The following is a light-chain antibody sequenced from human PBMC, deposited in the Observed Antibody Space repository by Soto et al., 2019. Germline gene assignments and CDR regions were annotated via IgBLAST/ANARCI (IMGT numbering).Light chain of an antibody. CDR3: HQRGMWPRT. Sequence: EIVLTQSPATLSLSPGERATLSCRASQSVSSYLAWYQQKPGQAPRLLIYGASNRAPGIPARFGGSGPGTDFTLTISSLEPEDVAVYYCHQRGMWPRTFGQGTELEIK. CDR2: GAS. CDR1: QSVSSY. J-gene: IGKJ2*01. V-gene: IGKV3-11*01.